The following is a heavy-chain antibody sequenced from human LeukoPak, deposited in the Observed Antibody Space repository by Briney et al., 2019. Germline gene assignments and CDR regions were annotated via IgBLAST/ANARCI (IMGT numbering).Heavy chain of an antibody. Sequence: ASVKVSCKASGYTFTSYYMHWVRQAPGQGLEWMGWINPNSGGTNYAQKFQGRVTMTRDTSISTAYMELSRLRSDDTAVYYCARNIALGRHTKELVGVDYWGQGTLVTVSS. CDR3: ARNIALGRHTKELVGVDY. CDR2: INPNSGGT. CDR1: GYTFTSYY. D-gene: IGHD6-19*01. J-gene: IGHJ4*02. V-gene: IGHV1-2*02.